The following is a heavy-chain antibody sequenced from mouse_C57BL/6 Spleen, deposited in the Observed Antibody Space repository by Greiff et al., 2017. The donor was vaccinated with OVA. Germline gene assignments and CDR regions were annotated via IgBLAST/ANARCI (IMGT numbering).Heavy chain of an antibody. CDR2: IYPGSGST. D-gene: IGHD1-1*01. J-gene: IGHJ4*01. Sequence: QVQLQQPGAELVKPGASVKMSCKASGYTFTSYWITWVKQRPGQGLEWIGDIYPGSGSTNYNEKFKSKATLTVDTSSSTAYMQLSSLTSEDSAVYYCARLWSYYGSSLYYYAMDYWGQGTSVTVSS. CDR1: GYTFTSYW. CDR3: ARLWSYYGSSLYYYAMDY. V-gene: IGHV1-55*01.